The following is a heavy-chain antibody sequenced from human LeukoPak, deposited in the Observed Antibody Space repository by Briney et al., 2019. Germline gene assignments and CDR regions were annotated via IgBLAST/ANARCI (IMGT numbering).Heavy chain of an antibody. CDR3: ARRDGITGTEDY. V-gene: IGHV3-21*01. D-gene: IGHD1-20*01. Sequence: PGGSLRLSCAASGFTFSSYSMNWVRQAPGKGLEWVSSISSSSSYIYYADSVKGRFTISRDNAKNSLYLQMNSLRAEDTAVYYCARRDGITGTEDYWGQGTLVTVSS. CDR1: GFTFSSYS. CDR2: ISSSSSYI. J-gene: IGHJ4*02.